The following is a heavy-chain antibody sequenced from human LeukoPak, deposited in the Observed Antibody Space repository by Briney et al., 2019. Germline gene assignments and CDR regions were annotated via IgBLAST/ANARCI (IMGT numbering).Heavy chain of an antibody. D-gene: IGHD3-10*01. V-gene: IGHV1-69*04. CDR3: ARDWFMVRGVIPYFDY. Sequence: SVKVSCKASGGTFSSYAISWVRPAPGQGLEWMGRIIPILGIANYAQKFQGRVTITADKSTSTAYMELSSLRSEDTAVYYCARDWFMVRGVIPYFDYWGQGTLVTVSS. CDR2: IIPILGIA. CDR1: GGTFSSYA. J-gene: IGHJ4*02.